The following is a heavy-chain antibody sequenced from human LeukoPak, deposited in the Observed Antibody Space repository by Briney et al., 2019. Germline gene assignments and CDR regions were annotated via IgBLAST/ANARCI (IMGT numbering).Heavy chain of an antibody. J-gene: IGHJ4*02. Sequence: SETLSLTCTVSGGSISSYYWSWIRQPPGKRLEWIGYIYYSGSTNYNPSLKSRVTISVDTSKNQFSLKLSSVTAADTAVYYCARISGSYFDYWGQGTLVTVSS. CDR3: ARISGSYFDY. D-gene: IGHD1-26*01. CDR1: GGSISSYY. V-gene: IGHV4-59*01. CDR2: IYYSGST.